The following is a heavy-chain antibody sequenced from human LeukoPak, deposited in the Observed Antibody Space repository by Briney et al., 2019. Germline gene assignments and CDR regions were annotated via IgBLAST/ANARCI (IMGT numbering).Heavy chain of an antibody. CDR3: TREGSEWLSSFD. Sequence: PGGSLRPSCAASGFTFSAYDMNWVRQAPGKGLEWVGFIRSKAYGGTTEYAASVKGRFTISRDDSKSIAYLQMNSLKTEDTAVYYCTREGSEWLSSFDWGQGTLVTVSS. CDR2: IRSKAYGGTT. CDR1: GFTFSAYD. J-gene: IGHJ4*02. V-gene: IGHV3-49*04. D-gene: IGHD3-3*01.